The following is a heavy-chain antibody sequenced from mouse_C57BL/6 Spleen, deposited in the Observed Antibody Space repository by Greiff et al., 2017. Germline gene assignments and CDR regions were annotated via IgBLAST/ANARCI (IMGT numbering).Heavy chain of an antibody. V-gene: IGHV1-4*01. D-gene: IGHD5-5*01. CDR2: INPSSGYT. Sequence: VQLQESGAELARPGASVKMSCKASGYTFTSYTMHWVKQRPGQGLEWIGYINPSSGYTKYNQKFKDKATLTADKSSSTAYMQLSSLTSEDSAIYYCARWLPTDYAMDYWGQGTSVTVSS. CDR1: GYTFTSYT. J-gene: IGHJ4*01. CDR3: ARWLPTDYAMDY.